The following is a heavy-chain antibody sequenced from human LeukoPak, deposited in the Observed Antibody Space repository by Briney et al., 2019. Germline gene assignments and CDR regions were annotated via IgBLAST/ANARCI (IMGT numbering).Heavy chain of an antibody. Sequence: GESLKISCKGSGYSFTSDWIGWARQMPGKGLEWMGIIYPGDSDTRYSPSFQGQVTISADKSISTAYLQWSSLKASDTAMYYCASSLGYCSGGSCHFDYWGQGALVTVSS. CDR3: ASSLGYCSGGSCHFDY. CDR2: IYPGDSDT. CDR1: GYSFTSDW. D-gene: IGHD2-15*01. V-gene: IGHV5-51*01. J-gene: IGHJ4*02.